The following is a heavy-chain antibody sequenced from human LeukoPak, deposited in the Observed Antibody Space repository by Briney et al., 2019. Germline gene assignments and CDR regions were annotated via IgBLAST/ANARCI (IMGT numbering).Heavy chain of an antibody. CDR2: IKSKTDGGTT. V-gene: IGHV3-15*01. Sequence: GGSLRLSCVVSGFTFSNAWMSWVRQAPGKGLEWVGRIKSKTDGGTTDYAAPVKGRFTISRDDSKNTLYLQMNSLKTEDTAVYYCGSSITIFEVAILAGYFQHWGQGTLVTVSS. CDR3: GSSITIFEVAILAGYFQH. D-gene: IGHD3-3*01. CDR1: GFTFSNAW. J-gene: IGHJ1*01.